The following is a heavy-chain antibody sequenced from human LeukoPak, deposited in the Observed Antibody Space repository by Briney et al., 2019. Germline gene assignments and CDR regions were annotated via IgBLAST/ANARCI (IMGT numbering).Heavy chain of an antibody. CDR1: GYTLTELS. D-gene: IGHD3-10*01. CDR2: FDPEDGET. CDR3: ATDRIWFGEFVFDY. Sequence: ASVKVSCKVSGYTLTELSMHWVRQAPGKGLEWMGGFDPEDGETIYAQKFQGRVTMTEDTSTDTAYMELSSLRSEDTAVYYCATDRIWFGEFVFDYWDQGTLVTVSS. V-gene: IGHV1-24*01. J-gene: IGHJ4*02.